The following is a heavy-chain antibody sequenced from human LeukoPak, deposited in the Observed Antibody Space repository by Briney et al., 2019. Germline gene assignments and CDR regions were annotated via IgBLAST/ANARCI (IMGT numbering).Heavy chain of an antibody. V-gene: IGHV3-7*01. Sequence: PGGSLRLSCAASGFTFGSCWMNWVRQTPGKGLEWVANIKQDGSQKYYVDSVRGRFTISRDNAKNSLYLQMNSLRAEDTAFYYCARDDLYCGSNCSPFDYWGQGTLVTVSS. J-gene: IGHJ4*02. D-gene: IGHD2-21*02. CDR1: GFTFGSCW. CDR3: ARDDLYCGSNCSPFDY. CDR2: IKQDGSQK.